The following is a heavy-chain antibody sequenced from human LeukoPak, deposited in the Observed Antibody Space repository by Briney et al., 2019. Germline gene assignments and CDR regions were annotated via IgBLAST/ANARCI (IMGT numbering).Heavy chain of an antibody. CDR2: IWYDGSNK. D-gene: IGHD3-3*01. CDR3: ASAEYYDFWSGPRDY. Sequence: GGSLRLSCAASGFTFSSYGMHWVRQAPGKGLEWVAVIWYDGSNKYYADSVKGRFTISRDNSKNSLSLQMNSLRVEDTAVYYCASAEYYDFWSGPRDYWGQGTLVTVSS. J-gene: IGHJ4*02. CDR1: GFTFSSYG. V-gene: IGHV3-33*03.